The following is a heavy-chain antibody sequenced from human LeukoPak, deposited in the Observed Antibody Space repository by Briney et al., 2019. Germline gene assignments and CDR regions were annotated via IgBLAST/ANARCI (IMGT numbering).Heavy chain of an antibody. CDR3: ARALVVPAAIGDAFDI. D-gene: IGHD2-2*01. Sequence: ASVKVSCKASGYTFTGYYMHWVRQAPGQGLEWMGWINPNSGGTNYAQKFQGRVTMTRGTSISTAYMELSRLRSDDTAVYYCARALVVPAAIGDAFDIWGQGTMVTVSS. J-gene: IGHJ3*02. V-gene: IGHV1-2*02. CDR2: INPNSGGT. CDR1: GYTFTGYY.